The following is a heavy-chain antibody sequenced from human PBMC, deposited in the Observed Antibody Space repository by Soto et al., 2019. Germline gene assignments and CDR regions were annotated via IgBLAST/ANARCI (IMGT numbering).Heavy chain of an antibody. Sequence: EVQLMESGGGLVQPGGSLRLSCAASGFIFSSYSMSWVRQAPGKGLEWVANIKEDGSEKYYVDSVKGRFTISRDNAKNSPYLQINSLRAEDTAVYYCTRDVGFSGWYVYWGQGTLVTVSS. CDR1: GFIFSSYS. D-gene: IGHD6-19*01. J-gene: IGHJ4*02. V-gene: IGHV3-7*03. CDR2: IKEDGSEK. CDR3: TRDVGFSGWYVY.